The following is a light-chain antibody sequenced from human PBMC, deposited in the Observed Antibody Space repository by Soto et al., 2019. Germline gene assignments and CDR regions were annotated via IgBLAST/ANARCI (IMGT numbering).Light chain of an antibody. CDR3: HYYYSTPWT. J-gene: IGKJ1*01. V-gene: IGKV4-1*01. CDR1: QSVLYVSNNRNY. CDR2: WAS. Sequence: DIVMTQSPDSLAVSLGERATINCKSSQSVLYVSNNRNYLAWYQKKPGQPPKLLISWASTRESGVPARCSGSRSGADFTLTSRSLSAEDVAVYYCHYYYSTPWTCGERTKVE.